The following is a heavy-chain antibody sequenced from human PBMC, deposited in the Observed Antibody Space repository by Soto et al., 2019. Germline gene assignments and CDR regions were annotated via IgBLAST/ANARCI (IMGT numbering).Heavy chain of an antibody. D-gene: IGHD1-26*01. Sequence: QVQLQESGPGLVKPSQTLSLTCTVSGGSISSGGYNWSWIRQHPGKGLEWIGYIYYSGSTYYNYYNPSLKSRVTISVDTSKNQFSRKLSSVTAADTAVYYCARTPLLWGQGTLVTVSS. CDR3: ARTPLL. J-gene: IGHJ4*02. CDR1: GGSISSGGYN. V-gene: IGHV4-31*03. CDR2: IYYSGSTYYN.